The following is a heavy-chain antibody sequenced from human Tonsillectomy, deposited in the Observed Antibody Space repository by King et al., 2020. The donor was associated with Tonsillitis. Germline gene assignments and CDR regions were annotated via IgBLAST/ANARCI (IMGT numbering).Heavy chain of an antibody. CDR2: ISHDGTGK. CDR3: AKDDSREDFAY. V-gene: IGHV3-30*18. CDR1: GITFSNYG. Sequence: VQLVESGGGVVQPGRSLRLSCAASGITFSNYGMHWVRQAPGKGLEWVAVISHDGTGKSYIDSVKGRFIISRDNSKNTLYLQMNSLRAEDTAVYYCAKDDSREDFAYWGRGTLLTVFS. D-gene: IGHD4-11*01. J-gene: IGHJ4*02.